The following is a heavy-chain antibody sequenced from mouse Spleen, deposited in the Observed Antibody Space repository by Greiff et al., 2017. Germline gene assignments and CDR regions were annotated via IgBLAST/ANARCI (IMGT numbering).Heavy chain of an antibody. D-gene: IGHD3-1*01. CDR1: GFSLTSYG. V-gene: IGHV2-9*02. CDR2: IWAGGST. CDR3: ARDHPGLQSYYAMDY. J-gene: IGHJ4*01. Sequence: QVQLQQSGPGLVAPSQSLSITCTVSGFSLTSYGVHWVRQPPGKGLEWLGVIWAGGSTNYNSALMSRLSISKENSKSQVFLKMNSLQTDDTAMYYCARDHPGLQSYYAMDYWGQGTSVTVSS.